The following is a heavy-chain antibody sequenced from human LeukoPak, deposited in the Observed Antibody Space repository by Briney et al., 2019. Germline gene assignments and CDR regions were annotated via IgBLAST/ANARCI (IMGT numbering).Heavy chain of an antibody. CDR2: IRSKAYGGTP. J-gene: IGHJ4*02. V-gene: IGHV3-49*04. Sequence: GGSLRLSCTASGFTFGDYAMSWVRQAPGKGLEWVGFIRSKAYGGTPEYAASVKGRFTISRDDSKSIAYLQMNSLKTEDTAVYYCTSFPLLLRFLEWSPSVYFDYWGQGTLVTVSS. D-gene: IGHD3-3*01. CDR3: TSFPLLLRFLEWSPSVYFDY. CDR1: GFTFGDYA.